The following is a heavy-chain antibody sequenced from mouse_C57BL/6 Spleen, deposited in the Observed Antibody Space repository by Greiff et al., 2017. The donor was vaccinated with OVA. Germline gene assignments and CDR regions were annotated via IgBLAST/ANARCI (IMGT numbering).Heavy chain of an antibody. Sequence: QVQLQQPGAELVRPGSSVKLSCKASGYTFTSYWMHWVKQRPIQGLEWIGNIDPSDSETHYNQKFKDKATLTVDKSSSTAYMQLSSLTSEDSAVYYCARRENYGPLDYWGQGTTLTVSS. V-gene: IGHV1-52*01. J-gene: IGHJ2*01. D-gene: IGHD1-1*01. CDR3: ARRENYGPLDY. CDR2: IDPSDSET. CDR1: GYTFTSYW.